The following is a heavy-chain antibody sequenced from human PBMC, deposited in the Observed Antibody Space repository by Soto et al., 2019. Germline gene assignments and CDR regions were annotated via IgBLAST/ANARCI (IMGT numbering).Heavy chain of an antibody. V-gene: IGHV3-33*01. CDR3: ARNPRPTYGDYADY. Sequence: QVQLVESGGGVVQPGTSLRLSCAASGFSFSSYGMHWVRQAPGKGLEWVAVVWYDGSNKYYADSVKGRFTISRDNSKNTLYLQMNSLRPEDTAVYYCARNPRPTYGDYADYWGQGTLVTVSS. CDR2: VWYDGSNK. D-gene: IGHD4-17*01. J-gene: IGHJ4*02. CDR1: GFSFSSYG.